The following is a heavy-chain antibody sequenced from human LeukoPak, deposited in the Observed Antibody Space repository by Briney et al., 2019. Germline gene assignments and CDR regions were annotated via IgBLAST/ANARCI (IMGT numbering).Heavy chain of an antibody. Sequence: PGRSLRLSCAASGFTFSSYAMSWVRQAPGKGLEWVSAISGSGGSTYYADSVKGRFTISRDNSKNTLYLQMNSLRAEDTAVYYCARRGAATDAFDIWGQGTMVTVSS. CDR3: ARRGAATDAFDI. D-gene: IGHD1-26*01. CDR2: ISGSGGST. CDR1: GFTFSSYA. V-gene: IGHV3-23*01. J-gene: IGHJ3*02.